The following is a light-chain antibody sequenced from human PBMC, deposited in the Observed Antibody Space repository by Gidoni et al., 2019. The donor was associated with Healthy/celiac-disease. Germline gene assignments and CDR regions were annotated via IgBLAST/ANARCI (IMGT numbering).Light chain of an antibody. CDR2: GAS. Sequence: EIVMTQPPATLSVSPGESATLSCSASQSVSSNLAWYQQKPGQAPRLLIYGASTRATGIPARVSGSGSGTEFTLTISSLQSEDFAVYYCQQYNNWPPYTFXXXTKLEIK. CDR1: QSVSSN. CDR3: QQYNNWPPYT. J-gene: IGKJ2*01. V-gene: IGKV3-15*01.